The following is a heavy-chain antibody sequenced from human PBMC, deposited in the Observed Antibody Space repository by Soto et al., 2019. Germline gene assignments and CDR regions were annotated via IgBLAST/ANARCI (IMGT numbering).Heavy chain of an antibody. CDR1: GGSISSGGYY. D-gene: IGHD3-22*01. CDR3: ARVAYYYDSSGYFSAAFDI. J-gene: IGHJ3*02. CDR2: IYYSGST. V-gene: IGHV4-31*03. Sequence: SETLSLTCTVSGGSISSGGYYWSWIRQHPGKGLEWIGYIYYSGSTYYNPSHKSRVTISVDTSKNQFSLKLSSVTAADTAVYYCARVAYYYDSSGYFSAAFDIWGQGTMVTVSS.